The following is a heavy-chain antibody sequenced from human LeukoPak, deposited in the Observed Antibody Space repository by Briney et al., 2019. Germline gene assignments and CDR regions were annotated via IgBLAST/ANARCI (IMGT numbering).Heavy chain of an antibody. Sequence: GSLRLSCAASGFTFSSYVMSCVRQAPGKGLEWVSAISGSGGSTFYADSVKGRFTISRDNSKNTLYLQMNSLRAEDTAVYYCANTGGSVYWYFDLWGRGTLVTVSS. V-gene: IGHV3-23*01. CDR1: GFTFSSYV. CDR3: ANTGGSVYWYFDL. J-gene: IGHJ2*01. CDR2: ISGSGGST. D-gene: IGHD1-14*01.